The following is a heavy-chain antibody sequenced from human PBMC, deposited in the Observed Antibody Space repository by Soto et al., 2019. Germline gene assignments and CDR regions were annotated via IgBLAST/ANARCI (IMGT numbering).Heavy chain of an antibody. D-gene: IGHD6-6*01. Sequence: QVHLVQXGAEVKKPGASVKVSCKASNETLTTYGISWVRQAPGQGLEWMGWVSGYSGHSSSAQEFQDRVIMTTDTSTNTAYMELRSLTSDDSAVYFCARDSSSSGYYYGMDVWGQGTTVTVSS. J-gene: IGHJ6*02. V-gene: IGHV1-18*01. CDR2: VSGYSGHS. CDR3: ARDSSSSGYYYGMDV. CDR1: NETLTTYG.